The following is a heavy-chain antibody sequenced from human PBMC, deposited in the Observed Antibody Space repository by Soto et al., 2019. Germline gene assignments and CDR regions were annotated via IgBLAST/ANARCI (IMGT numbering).Heavy chain of an antibody. CDR1: GFTFSSYS. CDR3: ARSALSRGVNPRNDYYYMDV. CDR2: ISSSSSTI. J-gene: IGHJ6*03. V-gene: IGHV3-48*01. Sequence: GGSLRLSCAASGFTFSSYSMNWVRQAPGKGLEWVSYISSSSSTIYYADSVKGRFTISRDNAKNSLYLQMNSLRAEDTAVYYCARSALSRGVNPRNDYYYMDVWGKGTTVTVSS. D-gene: IGHD3-10*01.